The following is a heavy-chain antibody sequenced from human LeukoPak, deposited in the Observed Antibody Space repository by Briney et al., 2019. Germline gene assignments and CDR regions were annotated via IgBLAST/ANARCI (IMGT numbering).Heavy chain of an antibody. D-gene: IGHD2-21*02. CDR2: IYSGGST. V-gene: IGHV3-66*01. CDR3: ARDRGAYCGGDCYSGTGY. J-gene: IGHJ4*02. CDR1: GFTFSDYY. Sequence: GGSLRLSCAASGFTFSDYYMSWIRQAPGKGLEWVSVIYSGGSTYYADSVKGRFTISRDNSKNTLYFQMNSLRAEDTAVYYCARDRGAYCGGDCYSGTGYWGQGTLVTVSS.